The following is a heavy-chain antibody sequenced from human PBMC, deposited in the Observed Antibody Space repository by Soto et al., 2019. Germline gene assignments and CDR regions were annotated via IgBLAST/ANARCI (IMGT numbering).Heavy chain of an antibody. CDR3: AIIAAAGKSDYYYMDV. D-gene: IGHD6-13*01. J-gene: IGHJ6*03. Sequence: ASVKVSCKASGYTFTSYGISWVRQAPGQGLEWMGIINPSGGSTSYAQKFQGRVTMTRDTSTSTVYMELSSLRSEDTAVYYCAIIAAAGKSDYYYMDVWGKGTTVTVSS. CDR1: GYTFTSYG. CDR2: INPSGGST. V-gene: IGHV1-46*03.